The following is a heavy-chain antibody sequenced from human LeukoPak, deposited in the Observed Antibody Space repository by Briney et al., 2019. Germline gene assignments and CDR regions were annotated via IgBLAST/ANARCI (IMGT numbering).Heavy chain of an antibody. D-gene: IGHD3-9*01. CDR3: ARQDYDILTGYYDPPDY. J-gene: IGHJ4*02. CDR1: GFTFSTYSMN. V-gene: IGHV4-39*01. CDR2: IYYSGSI. Sequence: GSLRLSCAASGFTFSTYSMNWVRQAPGKGLEWIGSIYYSGSIYYNPSLKSRVTISVDTSKNQFSLKLSSVTAADTAVYYCARQDYDILTGYYDPPDYWGQGTLVTVSS.